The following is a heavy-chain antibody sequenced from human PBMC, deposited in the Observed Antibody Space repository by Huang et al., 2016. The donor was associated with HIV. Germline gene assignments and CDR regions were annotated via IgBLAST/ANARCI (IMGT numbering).Heavy chain of an antibody. CDR3: AMGYGPFDF. D-gene: IGHD5-18*01. J-gene: IGHJ4*02. CDR1: GFTFSSYS. CDR2: ISSTGSAK. Sequence: EVHLVESGGGLVQPGGSLRLSCAASGFTFSSYSMNWVRQTPGKGVEWGSYISSTGSAKDYADSVKDRFTSSRDNANNSLYLQMNSLRAEDAGVYFCAMGYGPFDFWGQGTLVTVSS. V-gene: IGHV3-48*01.